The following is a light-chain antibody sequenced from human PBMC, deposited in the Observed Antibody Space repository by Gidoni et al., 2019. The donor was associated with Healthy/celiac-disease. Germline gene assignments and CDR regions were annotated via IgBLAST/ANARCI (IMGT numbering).Light chain of an antibody. V-gene: IGKV1-39*01. Sequence: DSQRTQSPSSLSASVGDRVTITCRASQSISSYLNWYQQKPGKAPKLLIYAASSLQSGVPSRFRGSGSGTDFTLTIRRLQPEDFATSSCQQSYSTPRTFGHGTKVEIK. CDR3: QQSYSTPRT. CDR1: QSISSY. CDR2: AAS. J-gene: IGKJ1*01.